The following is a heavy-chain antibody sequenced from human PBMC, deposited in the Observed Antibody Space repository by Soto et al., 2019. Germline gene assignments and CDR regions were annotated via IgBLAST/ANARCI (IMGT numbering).Heavy chain of an antibody. J-gene: IGHJ4*02. Sequence: GGSLRLSCAASGFTFSTYAMIWVRQAPGKGLEWVSVITGSGGSTYYADSVKGRFTISRDTSKNTLYLQMNSLRAEDTAVYYCARAPMTTVPEYYFDYWGQGTLVTVSS. D-gene: IGHD4-17*01. CDR3: ARAPMTTVPEYYFDY. V-gene: IGHV3-23*01. CDR2: ITGSGGST. CDR1: GFTFSTYA.